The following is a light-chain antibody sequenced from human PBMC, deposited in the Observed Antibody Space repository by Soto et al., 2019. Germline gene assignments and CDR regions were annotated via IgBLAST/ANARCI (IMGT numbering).Light chain of an antibody. CDR3: CSYAGSSTYV. CDR1: SSDVGSYNL. CDR2: EVS. J-gene: IGLJ1*01. V-gene: IGLV2-23*02. Sequence: QSVLTQPASVSGSPGQSITISCTGTSSDVGSYNLVSWYQQHPGKAPKVMIYEVSKRPSGVYNRFSGSKFGNTASLTISGLQADDEADYYCCSYAGSSTYVFGTGTKVTVL.